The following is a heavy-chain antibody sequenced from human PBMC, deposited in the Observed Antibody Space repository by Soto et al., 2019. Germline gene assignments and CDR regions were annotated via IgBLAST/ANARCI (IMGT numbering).Heavy chain of an antibody. CDR1: GFSLYSSGVG. V-gene: IGHV2-5*01. J-gene: IGHJ4*02. D-gene: IGHD3-22*01. CDR2: IYWNDDK. CDR3: AHRAGSGAVVRSGYYWSPPFGS. Sequence: SGPTLVNPTQTLTLTCTFSGFSLYSSGVGVAWLRQPPGKALEWLALIYWNDDKRYNASLKSRLTITKDTANNQVVLTMTNMDPVDTDTYSCAHRAGSGAVVRSGYYWSPPFGSWGRRTLGRVSS.